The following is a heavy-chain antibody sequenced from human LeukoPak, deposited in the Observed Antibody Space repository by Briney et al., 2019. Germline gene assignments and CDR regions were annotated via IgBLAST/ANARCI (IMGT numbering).Heavy chain of an antibody. CDR1: GYTFTGYY. CDR2: INPNSGGT. V-gene: IGHV1-2*02. J-gene: IGHJ2*01. CDR3: ARADDSSGYYLYFDL. Sequence: ASVKVSCKASGYTFTGYYMHWVRQAPGQGLEWMGWINPNSGGTNYAQKFQGRVTMTRDTSISTAYMELSRLRSDDTAVYYCARADDSSGYYLYFDLWGRGTLVTVSS. D-gene: IGHD3-22*01.